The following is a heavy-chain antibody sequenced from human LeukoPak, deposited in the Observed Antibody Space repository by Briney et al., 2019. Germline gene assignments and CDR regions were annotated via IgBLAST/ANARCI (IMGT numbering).Heavy chain of an antibody. Sequence: GRSLRLSCAASGFTFSSYGMHWVRQAPGKGLEWVAVIWYDGSNKYYADSVKGRFTISRDNSKNTLYLQMNSLRAEDTAVYYCARDRRSGWSLYYYGMDVWGRGTTVTVSS. CDR3: ARDRRSGWSLYYYGMDV. D-gene: IGHD6-19*01. J-gene: IGHJ6*02. V-gene: IGHV3-33*01. CDR1: GFTFSSYG. CDR2: IWYDGSNK.